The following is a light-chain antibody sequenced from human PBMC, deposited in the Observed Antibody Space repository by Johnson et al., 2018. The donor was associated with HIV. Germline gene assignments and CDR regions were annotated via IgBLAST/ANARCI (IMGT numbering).Light chain of an antibody. J-gene: IGLJ1*01. CDR2: DNN. V-gene: IGLV1-51*01. Sequence: QAVLTQPPSVSAAPGQKVTISCSGSSSNIGNNYVSWYQQLPGTAPKLLIYDNNKRPSGIPDRFSGSKSDTSATLGITGLQTGDEADYYCGTWDVSVSAYVFGTGTEVTVL. CDR3: GTWDVSVSAYV. CDR1: SSNIGNNY.